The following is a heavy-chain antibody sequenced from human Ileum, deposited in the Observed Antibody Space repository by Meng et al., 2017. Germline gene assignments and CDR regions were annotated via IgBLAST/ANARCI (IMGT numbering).Heavy chain of an antibody. CDR2: IGAGFDT. J-gene: IGHJ2*01. CDR1: GFTFSTYD. D-gene: IGHD3-22*01. Sequence: GGSLRLSCAASGFTFSTYDMHWVRQATGKSLEWVSAIGAGFDTYYPASVKGRFTISRENAKNSLFLQMNSLRAGDTAVYYCARETLDQDSSGWYFDLWGRGNRV. V-gene: IGHV3-13*04. CDR3: ARETLDQDSSGWYFDL.